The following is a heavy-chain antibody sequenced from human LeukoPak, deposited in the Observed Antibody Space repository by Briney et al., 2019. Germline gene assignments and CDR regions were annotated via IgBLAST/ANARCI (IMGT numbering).Heavy chain of an antibody. Sequence: VGSLRLSRAASGFTFSSYSMNWVRQAPGKGLEWVSSISSSSSYIYYADSVKGRFTISRDNAKNSLYLQMNSLRAEDTAVYYCAREPYIVVVPPGHFDYWGQGTLVTVSS. CDR1: GFTFSSYS. D-gene: IGHD2-2*01. V-gene: IGHV3-21*01. CDR2: ISSSSSYI. J-gene: IGHJ4*02. CDR3: AREPYIVVVPPGHFDY.